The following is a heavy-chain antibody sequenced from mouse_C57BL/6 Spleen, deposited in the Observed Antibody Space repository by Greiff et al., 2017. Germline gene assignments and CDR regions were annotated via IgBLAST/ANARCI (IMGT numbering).Heavy chain of an antibody. CDR1: GYAFSSSW. CDR2: IYPGDGDT. D-gene: IGHD6-1*01. V-gene: IGHV1-82*01. Sequence: LEESGPELVKPGASVKISCKASGYAFSSSWMNWVKQRPGKGLEWIGRIYPGDGDTNYNGKFKGKATLTADKSSSTAYMQLSSLTSEDSAVYFCAREGQLDFDYWGQGTTLTVSS. J-gene: IGHJ2*01. CDR3: AREGQLDFDY.